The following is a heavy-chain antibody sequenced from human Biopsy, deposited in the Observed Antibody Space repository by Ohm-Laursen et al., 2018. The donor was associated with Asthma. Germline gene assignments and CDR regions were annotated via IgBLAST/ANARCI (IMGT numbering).Heavy chain of an antibody. J-gene: IGHJ1*01. V-gene: IGHV4-59*01. CDR2: VFYGGAT. Sequence: GTLSLTCVYRGSFRGYVWTWIRQPPGKGLEWIGYVFYGGATNYNPSLKSRVTISVDTSKNQFFLRLSSVTAADTAVYYCARGVVYGGDSYAEYFQHWGQGTLVTVSS. CDR1: RGSFRGYV. CDR3: ARGVVYGGDSYAEYFQH. D-gene: IGHD4-23*01.